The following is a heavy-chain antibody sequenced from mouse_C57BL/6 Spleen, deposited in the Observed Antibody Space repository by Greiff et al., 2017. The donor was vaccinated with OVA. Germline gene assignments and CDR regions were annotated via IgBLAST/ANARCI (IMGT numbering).Heavy chain of an antibody. J-gene: IGHJ4*01. V-gene: IGHV7-3*01. CDR3: ARRGKGAMDY. CDR1: GFTFTDYY. Sequence: EVKLEESGGGLVQPGGSLSLSCAASGFTFTDYYMSWVRQPPGKALEWLGFIRNKANGYTTEYSASVKGRFTISRDNSQSILYLQMNALRAEDSATYYCARRGKGAMDYWGQGTSVTVSS. D-gene: IGHD2-1*01. CDR2: IRNKANGYTT.